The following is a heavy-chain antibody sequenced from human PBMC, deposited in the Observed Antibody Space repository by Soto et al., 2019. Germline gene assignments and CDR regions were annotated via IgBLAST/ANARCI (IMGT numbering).Heavy chain of an antibody. V-gene: IGHV4-59*08. CDR3: AKSWNWGSLVH. CDR2: IYYSGST. J-gene: IGHJ4*02. Sequence: SETLSLTCTVSGGSISSYYWSWIRQPPGKGLEWIGYIYYSGSTNYNPSLKSRVTISVDTSKNQFSLKLSSVTAADTAVYYCAKSWNWGSLVHWGQGTLVTVPQ. D-gene: IGHD7-27*01. CDR1: GGSISSYY.